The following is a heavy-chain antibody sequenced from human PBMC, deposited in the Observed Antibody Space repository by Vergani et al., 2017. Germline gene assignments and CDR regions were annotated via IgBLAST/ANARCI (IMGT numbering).Heavy chain of an antibody. CDR3: AREVVVVAANPYNWFDP. J-gene: IGHJ5*02. V-gene: IGHV3-30*02. CDR2: IRYDGSNK. CDR1: GFTFSSYG. Sequence: VQLVESGGGLVQPGGSLRLSCAASGFTFSSYGMHWVRQAPGKGLEWVAFIRYDGSNKYYADSVKGRFTISRDNSKNTLYLQMNSLRAEDTAVYYCAREVVVVAANPYNWFDPWGQGTLVTVSS. D-gene: IGHD2-15*01.